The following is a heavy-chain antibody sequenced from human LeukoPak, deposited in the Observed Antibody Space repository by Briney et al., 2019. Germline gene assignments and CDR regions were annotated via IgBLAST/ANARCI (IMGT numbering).Heavy chain of an antibody. J-gene: IGHJ4*02. CDR2: ISSSSSYI. CDR3: ARDAIAVAGSFDY. V-gene: IGHV3-21*01. CDR1: GFTFSSYS. Sequence: PGGSLRLSCAVSGFTFSSYSMNWVRQAPGKGPEWVSSISSSSSYIYYADSVKGRFTISRDNAKNSLYLQMNSLRAEDTAVYYCARDAIAVAGSFDYWGQGTLVTVSS. D-gene: IGHD6-19*01.